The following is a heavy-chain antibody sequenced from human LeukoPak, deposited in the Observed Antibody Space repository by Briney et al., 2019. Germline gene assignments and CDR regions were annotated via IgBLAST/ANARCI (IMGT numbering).Heavy chain of an antibody. CDR1: GGSFSGYY. D-gene: IGHD1-1*01. Sequence: SETLSLTCAVYGGSFSGYYWSWIRQPPGKGLEWIGEINHSGSTNYNPSLKSRVTISVDTSKNQFSLKLSSVTAADTAVYYCARGLGFDPWGQGTLVTVSS. CDR2: INHSGST. V-gene: IGHV4-34*01. J-gene: IGHJ5*02. CDR3: ARGLGFDP.